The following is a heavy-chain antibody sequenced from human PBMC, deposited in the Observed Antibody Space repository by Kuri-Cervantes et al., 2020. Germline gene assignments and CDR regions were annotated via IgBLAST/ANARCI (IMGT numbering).Heavy chain of an antibody. CDR1: GFTFENYA. D-gene: IGHD1-26*01. Sequence: GGSLRLSCAASGFTFENYAMHWVRQAPGKGLEWVSGIGWDGGSIGYADSVKGRFTMSRDNAKNSLYLQMNSLRGDDTAFYYCVKGTHSGSYRPLDYWGQGTLVTVSS. CDR2: IGWDGGSI. J-gene: IGHJ4*02. CDR3: VKGTHSGSYRPLDY. V-gene: IGHV3-9*01.